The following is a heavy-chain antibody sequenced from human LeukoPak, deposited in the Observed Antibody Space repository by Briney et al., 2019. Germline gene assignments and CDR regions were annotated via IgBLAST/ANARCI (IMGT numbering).Heavy chain of an antibody. Sequence: EASVKVSCKASGYTFTSYDINWVRQATGQGLEWMGSMNPNSGNTGYAQKFQGRVTMTRNTSISTAYLELSNLRSEDTAVYYCARRNSPSRTTALPRGRAFDIWGQGTLVSVSS. CDR1: GYTFTSYD. V-gene: IGHV1-8*01. CDR3: ARRNSPSRTTALPRGRAFDI. D-gene: IGHD2/OR15-2a*01. CDR2: MNPNSGNT. J-gene: IGHJ3*02.